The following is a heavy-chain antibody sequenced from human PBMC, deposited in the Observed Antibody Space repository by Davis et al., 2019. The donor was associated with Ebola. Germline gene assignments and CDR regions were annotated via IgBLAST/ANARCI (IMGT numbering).Heavy chain of an antibody. D-gene: IGHD4-17*01. CDR1: GGSVSSGAYY. J-gene: IGHJ6*02. Sequence: SETLSLTCTVSGGSVSSGAYYWSWVRQPPGKGLEWIGYIYYSGSTNYNPSLKSRVTMSVDTSKNQFSLKLSSVTAADTAVYYCARGNYGDYIVLYYYNMDVWGQGTTVTVSS. CDR2: IYYSGST. V-gene: IGHV4-61*08. CDR3: ARGNYGDYIVLYYYNMDV.